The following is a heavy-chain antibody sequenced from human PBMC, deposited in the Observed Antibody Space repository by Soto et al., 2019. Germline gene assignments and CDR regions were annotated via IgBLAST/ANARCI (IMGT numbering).Heavy chain of an antibody. D-gene: IGHD3-10*01. Sequence: PSETLSLTCAVYGWTLSADYWSWIRQPPGKGLEWIGEVNYSGFSNYNPSLKSRISMSVDTSKNHFSLKVNSVTAADAAVYYCARRFMVRGVITGSGNYYTMAVWGKGKNVTVYS. V-gene: IGHV4-34*08. CDR1: GWTLSADY. J-gene: IGHJ6*03. CDR2: VNYSGFS. CDR3: ARRFMVRGVITGSGNYYTMAV.